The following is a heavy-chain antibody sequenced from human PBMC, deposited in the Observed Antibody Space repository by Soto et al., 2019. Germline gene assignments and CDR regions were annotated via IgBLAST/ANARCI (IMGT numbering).Heavy chain of an antibody. CDR2: IYPGDSDT. Sequence: GESLKISCKGSGYSFTSYWIGWVRQMSGKGLEWMGIIYPGDSDTRYSPSFQGQVTISADKSISTAYLQWSSLKASDTAMYYCARLERETYYYDSSGYYLFDYWGQGTLVTVSS. CDR1: GYSFTSYW. V-gene: IGHV5-51*01. J-gene: IGHJ4*02. D-gene: IGHD3-22*01. CDR3: ARLERETYYYDSSGYYLFDY.